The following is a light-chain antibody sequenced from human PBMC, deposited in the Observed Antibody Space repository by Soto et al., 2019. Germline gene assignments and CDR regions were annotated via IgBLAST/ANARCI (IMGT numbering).Light chain of an antibody. CDR3: AAWYDTLNGPV. J-gene: IGLJ2*01. CDR1: NSNIGNNT. CDR2: TTN. V-gene: IGLV1-44*01. Sequence: QSALTQPPSASGSPGQRVSISCSGSNSNIGNNTVSWYRHLPGSAPRLLIYTTNQRASGVTDRFSGSRSATSASLAISGLQSEDEADYYCAAWYDTLNGPVFGGGTKLTVL.